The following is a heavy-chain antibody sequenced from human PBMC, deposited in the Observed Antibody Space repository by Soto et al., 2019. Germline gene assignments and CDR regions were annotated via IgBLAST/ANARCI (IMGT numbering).Heavy chain of an antibody. CDR1: GYSIISYG. J-gene: IGHJ4*02. CDR3: ARGGYYDSSGYWDY. CDR2: IDPSDSYT. Sequence: GESLKISCKGSGYSIISYGISWVRQMRGKGLEWMGRIDPSDSYTNYSPSFQGPVTISADKSISTAYLQWSSLKASDTAMYDCARGGYYDSSGYWDYWGQGTLVTVSS. V-gene: IGHV5-10-1*01. D-gene: IGHD3-22*01.